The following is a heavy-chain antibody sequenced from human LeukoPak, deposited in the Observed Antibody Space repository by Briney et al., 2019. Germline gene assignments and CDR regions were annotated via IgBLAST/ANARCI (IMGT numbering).Heavy chain of an antibody. D-gene: IGHD3-22*01. CDR2: FTRKTDGGTT. Sequence: PGGSLRLSCAASGFTFNKARMNWVRQGPGKGLEWVGRFTRKTDGGTTDYAAPVRGRFTISRDDSKDTLYLQMNSLKTEDTAVYYCTTAQFFNSSGSLAYWGQGTLVTVSS. J-gene: IGHJ4*02. CDR3: TTAQFFNSSGSLAY. V-gene: IGHV3-15*01. CDR1: GFTFNKAR.